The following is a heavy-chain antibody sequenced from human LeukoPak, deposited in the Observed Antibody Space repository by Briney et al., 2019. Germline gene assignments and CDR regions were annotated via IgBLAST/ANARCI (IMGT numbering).Heavy chain of an antibody. D-gene: IGHD4-11*01. CDR3: ARPLTGYSNNFVH. Sequence: PSETLSLTCTVSGGSISSTSYYWGWIRQPPGKGLEWIGSFSYSGSPYYNPSLRSRVTISVDTSKNQFSLKMSSVTAADTAVYYCARPLTGYSNNFVHWGEGTLVTVSS. CDR2: FSYSGSP. CDR1: GGSISSTSYY. J-gene: IGHJ5*02. V-gene: IGHV4-39*01.